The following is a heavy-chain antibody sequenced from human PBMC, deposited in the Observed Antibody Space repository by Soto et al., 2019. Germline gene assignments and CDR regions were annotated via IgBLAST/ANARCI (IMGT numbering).Heavy chain of an antibody. CDR2: IDPSDSYT. J-gene: IGHJ6*02. Sequence: TGESLKISCKGSGYSFTSYWISWVRQMPGKGLEWMGRIDPSDSYTNYSPSFQGHVTISADKSISTAYLQWSSLKASDTAMYYCARPGDSSSIRSGMDVWGQGTTVTVSS. CDR3: ARPGDSSSIRSGMDV. CDR1: GYSFTSYW. V-gene: IGHV5-10-1*01. D-gene: IGHD6-13*01.